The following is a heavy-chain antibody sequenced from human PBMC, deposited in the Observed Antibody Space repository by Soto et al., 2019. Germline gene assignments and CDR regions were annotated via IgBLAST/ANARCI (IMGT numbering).Heavy chain of an antibody. CDR2: IYSGGST. V-gene: IGHV3-53*01. D-gene: IGHD5-12*01. Sequence: GGSLRLSCAASGFTFGTYAMNWVRQAPGKGLEWVSVIYSGGSTYYADSVKGRFTISRDNSKNTLYLQMNSLRAEDTAVYYCARPRKDGYNTYYYYGMDVWGQGTTVTVSS. CDR3: ARPRKDGYNTYYYYGMDV. CDR1: GFTFGTYA. J-gene: IGHJ6*02.